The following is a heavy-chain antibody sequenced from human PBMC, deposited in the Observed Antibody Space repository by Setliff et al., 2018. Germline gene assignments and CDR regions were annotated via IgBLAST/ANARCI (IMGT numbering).Heavy chain of an antibody. V-gene: IGHV5-51*01. CDR3: ARLTPMADFDY. D-gene: IGHD5-18*01. Sequence: GESLKISCKTSGFSFTTNWIVWVRQMPGKGLEWMGIVFSGDSDTRYSPSFQGQVTMSADKSINTAYLQWSSLKASDTAMYYCARLTPMADFDYWGQGTLVTVSS. CDR1: GFSFTTNW. CDR2: VFSGDSDT. J-gene: IGHJ4*02.